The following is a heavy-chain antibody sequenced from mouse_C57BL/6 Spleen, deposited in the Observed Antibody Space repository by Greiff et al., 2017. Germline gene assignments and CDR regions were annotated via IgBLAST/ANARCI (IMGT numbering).Heavy chain of an antibody. D-gene: IGHD2-1*01. CDR3: ARGPYGNYVNFDY. Sequence: VKLQQPGAELVRPGSSVKLSCKASGYTFTSYWMDWVKQRPGQGLEWIGNIYPSDSETHYNQKFKDKATLTVDKSSSTAYMQLSSLTSEDSAVYYCARGPYGNYVNFDYWGQGTTLTVSS. J-gene: IGHJ2*01. CDR2: IYPSDSET. V-gene: IGHV1-61*01. CDR1: GYTFTSYW.